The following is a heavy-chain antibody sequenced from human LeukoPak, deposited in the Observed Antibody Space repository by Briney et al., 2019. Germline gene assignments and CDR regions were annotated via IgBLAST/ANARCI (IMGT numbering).Heavy chain of an antibody. CDR3: ARLLTPIFDSCYAFDY. CDR2: IYNREST. D-gene: IGHD5-12*01. J-gene: IGHJ4*02. CDR1: GGSISSYN. Sequence: SETLSLTCTVSGGSISSYNWSWIRQPPGKGVEWIGYIYNRESTNYNSSLTSRVSISVSTSKNQFSLKLSTVTAADTAAYYCARLLTPIFDSCYAFDYWGQGTLVTVSS. V-gene: IGHV4-59*01.